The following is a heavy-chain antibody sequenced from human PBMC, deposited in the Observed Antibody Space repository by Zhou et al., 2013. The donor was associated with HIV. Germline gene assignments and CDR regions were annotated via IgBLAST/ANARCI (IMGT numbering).Heavy chain of an antibody. CDR1: GYTLTDLL. J-gene: IGHJ3*01. Sequence: QVQLLQSGAEVKKPGASVKVSCKVSGYTLTDLLIHWVRQAPGSGLEWMGRFDPEGRETTYKEKFQGRVTMTGDISTDTAYFEATSLTSDDTAMYYCVRAPPPPYYGNGWVVGGTFDLWGRGTKVTVSS. CDR3: VRAPPPPYYGNGWVVGGTFDL. CDR2: FDPEGRET. V-gene: IGHV1-24*01. D-gene: IGHD6-19*01.